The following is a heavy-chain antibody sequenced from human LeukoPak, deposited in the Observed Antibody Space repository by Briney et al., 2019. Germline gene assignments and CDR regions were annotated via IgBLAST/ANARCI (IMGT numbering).Heavy chain of an antibody. CDR3: ARLVSSSWYFDY. J-gene: IGHJ4*02. CDR1: GGSISSSSYY. V-gene: IGHV4-39*01. D-gene: IGHD6-13*01. Sequence: SETLSLTCTVSGGSISSSSYYWGWIRQSPGKGLEWIGSIYYSGSTYDNPSLKSRVTISVDTSKNQFSLKLSSVTAADTAVYYCARLVSSSWYFDYWGQGTLVTVSS. CDR2: IYYSGST.